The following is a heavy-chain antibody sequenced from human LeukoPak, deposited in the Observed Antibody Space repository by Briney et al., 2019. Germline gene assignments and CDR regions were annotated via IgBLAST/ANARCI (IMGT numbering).Heavy chain of an antibody. D-gene: IGHD6-19*01. V-gene: IGHV4-59*01. CDR2: IYYSGST. J-gene: IGHJ2*01. CDR3: GREAYGSGWYESYWYFDL. Sequence: SETLSLTCTASGFSISSYDLSWIRQPPGKGLEWIAYIYYSGSTNYNPSLKSRVTISVDTSKNQFSLKLSPVTAADTAVYYWGREAYGSGWYESYWYFDLWGRGTLVTVSS. CDR1: GFSISSYD.